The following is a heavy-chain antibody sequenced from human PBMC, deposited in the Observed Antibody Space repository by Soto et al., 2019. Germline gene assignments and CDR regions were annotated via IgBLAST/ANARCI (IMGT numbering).Heavy chain of an antibody. J-gene: IGHJ6*02. Sequence: EVQLVESGGGLVQPGGSLRLSCEASGFTFRNYYMHWVRQGTGKGLEWVSGISAAGDPDYADSVEGRFTISRENAKNSFFLQMHSLRVGDTAVYYCARTDRDFYGLDVWGQGTTVIVSS. CDR3: ARTDRDFYGLDV. V-gene: IGHV3-13*05. CDR1: GFTFRNYY. CDR2: ISAAGDP.